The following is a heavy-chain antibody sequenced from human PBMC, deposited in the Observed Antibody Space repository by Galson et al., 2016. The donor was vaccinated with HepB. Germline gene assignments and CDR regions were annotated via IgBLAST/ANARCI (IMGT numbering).Heavy chain of an antibody. V-gene: IGHV5-51*01. CDR2: IYAGDSDT. J-gene: IGHJ4*02. CDR3: ARLGQSIGRKSPFDY. CDR1: GYMFPNHW. D-gene: IGHD2/OR15-2a*01. Sequence: QSGAEVKKSGESLRISCKGSGYMFPNHWIGWVRQMPGKGLEWMGIIYAGDSDTRYSPSFQGQVTISVDKSTSTAYLQWNSLRASDTAMYYCARLGQSIGRKSPFDYWGQGTLVTVSS.